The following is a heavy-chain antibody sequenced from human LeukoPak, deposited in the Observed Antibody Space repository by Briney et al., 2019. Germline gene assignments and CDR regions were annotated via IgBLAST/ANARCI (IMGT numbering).Heavy chain of an antibody. V-gene: IGHV3-48*01. J-gene: IGHJ4*02. Sequence: PGGSLRLSCAASGFTFSSYSMNWVRLAPGKGREGGSYISSSSSTIYYADSVKGRVTISRDNAKNSLYLQMNSLRAEDTAVYYCAHRSAYWGQGTLVTVSS. CDR3: AHRSAY. CDR1: GFTFSSYS. CDR2: ISSSSSTI.